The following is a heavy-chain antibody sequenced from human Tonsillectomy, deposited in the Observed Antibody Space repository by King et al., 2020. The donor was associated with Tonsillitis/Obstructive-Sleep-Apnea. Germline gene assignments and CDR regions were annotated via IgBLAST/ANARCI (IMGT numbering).Heavy chain of an antibody. J-gene: IGHJ4*02. V-gene: IGHV4-34*01. CDR3: ARSTMFGVVITPLYFDY. CDR1: GGSFSGYY. CDR2: INHSGSS. D-gene: IGHD3-3*01. Sequence: VQLQQWGAGLLKPSETLPLTCAVYGGSFSGYYWSWIRQPPGKGLEWIGEINHSGSSNYNPSLKSRVTISVDTSKNQFSLTLSSVTAADTAIYYCARSTMFGVVITPLYFDYWGQGTLVTVSS.